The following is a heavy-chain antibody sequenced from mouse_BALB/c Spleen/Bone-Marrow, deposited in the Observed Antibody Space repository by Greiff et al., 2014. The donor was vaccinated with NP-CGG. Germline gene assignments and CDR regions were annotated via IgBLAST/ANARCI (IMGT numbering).Heavy chain of an antibody. J-gene: IGHJ2*01. CDR2: IRNKPNGYTT. D-gene: IGHD5-1*01. CDR3: ARDYSGYFDF. Sequence: EVKLVESGGGLVQPGGSQRLSCTTSGFTFTDYFMTWVRQPPGKALEWLGFIRNKPNGYTTEYNPSVKGRFTISRDNSQGILYLQMNTLRAEDSAIYYCARDYSGYFDFWGQGTTLTVSS. V-gene: IGHV7-3*02. CDR1: GFTFTDYF.